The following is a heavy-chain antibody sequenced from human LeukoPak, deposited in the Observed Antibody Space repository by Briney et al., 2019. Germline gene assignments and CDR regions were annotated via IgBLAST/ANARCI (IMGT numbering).Heavy chain of an antibody. V-gene: IGHV3-43*02. CDR2: ISGDGGIT. CDR3: AKDIYSSSWYDFQH. D-gene: IGHD6-13*01. J-gene: IGHJ1*01. Sequence: PGGSLRLSCAASGFTLDDYAMHWVRQAPGKGLEWVSLISGDGGITNYADSVKGRFTVSRDNTKSSLYLQMNSLRTEDTAFYYCAKDIYSSSWYDFQHWGQGTLVTVSS. CDR1: GFTLDDYA.